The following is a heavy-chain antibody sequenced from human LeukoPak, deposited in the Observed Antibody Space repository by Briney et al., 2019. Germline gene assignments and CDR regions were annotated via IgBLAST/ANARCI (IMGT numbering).Heavy chain of an antibody. CDR3: ARDAPGNTALDY. V-gene: IGHV3-74*01. D-gene: IGHD5-18*01. J-gene: IGHJ4*02. CDR2: INGYGSST. Sequence: GGSLRLSCAASGFTFVSYWMHWVRQAPGKGLVWVSRINGYGSSTDFADSVKGRFTISRDNAKNTLYLQINSLRAEDTAVYYCARDAPGNTALDYWGQGTLVTVSS. CDR1: GFTFVSYW.